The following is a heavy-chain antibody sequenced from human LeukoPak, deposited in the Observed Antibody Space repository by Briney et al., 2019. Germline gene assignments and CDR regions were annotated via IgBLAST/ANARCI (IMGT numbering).Heavy chain of an antibody. Sequence: ASVKVSCKTSGYTFTGYYIHWVRQAPGQGLEWMVWINPSSGDTKYAQKFRGRVTMTTDTSIRTAYMELSRLRSGDTAVYYCARGIVIVPAAAPPYFDFWGQGSLVTVSS. CDR1: GYTFTGYY. V-gene: IGHV1-2*02. D-gene: IGHD2-2*01. CDR2: INPSSGDT. J-gene: IGHJ4*02. CDR3: ARGIVIVPAAAPPYFDF.